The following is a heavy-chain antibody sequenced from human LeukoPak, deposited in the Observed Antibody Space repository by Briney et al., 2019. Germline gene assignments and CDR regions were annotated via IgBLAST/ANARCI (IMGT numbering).Heavy chain of an antibody. D-gene: IGHD4-17*01. CDR2: ISWNSGSI. CDR3: ASPMTTDAFDI. CDR1: RFAFSNYG. Sequence: PGGSLRLSCAVSRFAFSNYGMSWVRQAPGKGLEWVSGISWNSGSIGYADSVKGRFTISRDNAKNSLYLQMNSLRAEDTALYYCASPMTTDAFDIWGQGTMVTVSS. V-gene: IGHV3-9*01. J-gene: IGHJ3*02.